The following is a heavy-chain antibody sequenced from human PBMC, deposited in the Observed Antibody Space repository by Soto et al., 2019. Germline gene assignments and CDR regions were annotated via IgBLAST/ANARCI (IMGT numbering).Heavy chain of an antibody. CDR1: GGSISSYY. V-gene: IGHV4-59*01. J-gene: IGHJ3*02. CDR2: IYYSGST. D-gene: IGHD4-17*01. CDR3: ARRYGYAFDI. Sequence: SETLSLTCTFSGGSISSYYWSWIRQPPGKGLEWIGYIYYSGSTNYNPSLKSRVTISVDTSKNQFSLKLSSVTAADTAVYYCARRYGYAFDIWGQGTMVTLSS.